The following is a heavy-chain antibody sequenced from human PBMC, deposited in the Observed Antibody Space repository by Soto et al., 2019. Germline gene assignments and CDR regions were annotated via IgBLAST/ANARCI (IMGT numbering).Heavy chain of an antibody. CDR1: GGSFSGYY. V-gene: IGHV4-34*09. CDR3: ARGGVINSYYYYGMDV. D-gene: IGHD3-10*01. Sequence: SETLSLTCAVYGGSFSGYYWTWIRQPPGKGLEWIGYIYYSGSTYYNPSLKSRVTISVDTSKNQFSLKLSSVTAADTAVYYCARGGVINSYYYYGMDVWGQGTTVTVSS. CDR2: IYYSGST. J-gene: IGHJ6*02.